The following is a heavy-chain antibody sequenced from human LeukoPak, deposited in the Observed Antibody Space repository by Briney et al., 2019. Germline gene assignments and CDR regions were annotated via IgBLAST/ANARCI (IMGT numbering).Heavy chain of an antibody. D-gene: IGHD6-13*01. CDR1: GFTFSSYS. CDR3: ARALLAAAGIRYFDY. J-gene: IGHJ4*02. CDR2: ISSSSSYI. Sequence: GGSLRLSCAASGFTFSSYSMNWVRQAPGKGLEWVSPISSSSSYIYYADSVKGRFTISRDNAKNSLYLQMNSLRAEDTAVYYCARALLAAAGIRYFDYWGQGTLVTVSS. V-gene: IGHV3-21*01.